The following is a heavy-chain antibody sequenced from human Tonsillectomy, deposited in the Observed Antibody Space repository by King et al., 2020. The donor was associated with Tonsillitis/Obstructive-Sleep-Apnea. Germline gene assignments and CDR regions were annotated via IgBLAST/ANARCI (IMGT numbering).Heavy chain of an antibody. D-gene: IGHD3-3*01. CDR1: GFTFDDYA. V-gene: IGHV3-9*01. J-gene: IGHJ6*03. CDR3: TKDAGRFLTPYMDV. Sequence: VQLVESGGALVQPGRSLSLSCAASGFTFDDYAMHWVRQAPGKGLEWVSGITWNSGDIGYADSVKGRFIISRDNAKNSLYLQMNSLRAEDTALYYCTKDAGRFLTPYMDVWGKGTTVTVSS. CDR2: ITWNSGDI.